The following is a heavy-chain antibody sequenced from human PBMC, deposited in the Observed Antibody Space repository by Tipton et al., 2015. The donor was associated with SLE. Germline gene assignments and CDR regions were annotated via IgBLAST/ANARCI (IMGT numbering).Heavy chain of an antibody. J-gene: IGHJ4*02. CDR1: GYSISSGYY. CDR3: ARANLQWLVQDY. D-gene: IGHD6-19*01. CDR2: IYHSGST. V-gene: IGHV4-38-2*01. Sequence: TLSLTCAVSGYSISSGYYWGWIRQPPGKGLEWIGSIYHSGSTYYNPSLKSRVTISVDTSKNQFSLKLSSVTAADTAVYYCARANLQWLVQDYWGQGTLVTVSS.